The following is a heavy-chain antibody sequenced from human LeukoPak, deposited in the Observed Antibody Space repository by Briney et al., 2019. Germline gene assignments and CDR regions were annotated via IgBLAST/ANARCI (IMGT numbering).Heavy chain of an antibody. CDR1: GFTVSNNY. CDR3: AKTYYYDSSGYYYVFDY. CDR2: IYSGGST. Sequence: GGSLRLSCVVSGFTVSNNYMSWVRQAPRKGLEWVSLIYSGGSTYYADSVKGRFTISRDNSKNTLYLQMNSLRAEDTAICYCAKTYYYDSSGYYYVFDYWGQGTLVTVSS. D-gene: IGHD3-22*01. V-gene: IGHV3-53*01. J-gene: IGHJ4*02.